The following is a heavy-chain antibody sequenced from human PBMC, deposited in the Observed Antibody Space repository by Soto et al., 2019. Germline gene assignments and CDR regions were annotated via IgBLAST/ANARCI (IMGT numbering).Heavy chain of an antibody. J-gene: IGHJ4*02. Sequence: SETLSHTCAVSGVSISSGNWWTWVRQTPQRGLEYIGEIFHDGTANYYPSFERRVAISVDTSKNQFSLKLTSVTAADTAIYFCARLVYDTRLNYMYFDFWGQGALVTVSS. D-gene: IGHD2-8*01. CDR3: ARLVYDTRLNYMYFDF. CDR1: GVSISSGNW. V-gene: IGHV4-4*02. CDR2: IFHDGTA.